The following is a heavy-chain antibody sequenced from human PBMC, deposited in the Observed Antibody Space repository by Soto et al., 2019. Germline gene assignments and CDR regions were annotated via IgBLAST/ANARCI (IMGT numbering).Heavy chain of an antibody. J-gene: IGHJ5*02. CDR1: GFPVPSYW. V-gene: IGHV3-74*01. CDR3: AKDRRSGGNSAFYFDV. Sequence: GVSLRLSCAASGFPVPSYWMHWVRQAPGKGLVWVSRTSPAGSSTYYADFVRGRFTISKDTAKNTLYLQVHSLTAEDTAVYYCAKDRRSGGNSAFYFDVWGQGAKVTVSS. D-gene: IGHD3-16*01. CDR2: TSPAGSST.